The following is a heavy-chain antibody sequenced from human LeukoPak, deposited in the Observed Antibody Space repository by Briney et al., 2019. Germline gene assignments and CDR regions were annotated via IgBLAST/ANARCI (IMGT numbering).Heavy chain of an antibody. CDR1: GFTFSNYW. CDR2: VDAHGGSR. D-gene: IGHD6-6*01. Sequence: TGGSLRLSRAGSGFTFSNYWMYWVRQAPGKGLVWVSHVDAHGGSRTYADSVKGRFTISRDNDKKTMYLQMSSLRAEDTAVYYCVRGPSFYYYYYDMDVWGQGTTVTVSS. CDR3: VRGPSFYYYYYDMDV. V-gene: IGHV3-74*01. J-gene: IGHJ6*02.